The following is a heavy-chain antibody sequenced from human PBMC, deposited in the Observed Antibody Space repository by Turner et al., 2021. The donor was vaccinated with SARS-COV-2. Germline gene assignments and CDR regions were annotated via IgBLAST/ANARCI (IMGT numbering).Heavy chain of an antibody. V-gene: IGHV3-30*18. CDR1: GLTSCSYG. J-gene: IGHJ4*02. CDR2: RTYDGSNK. Sequence: VQLVESGVDVVRPGRSLILSCAASGLTSCSYGMHGVRQAPGKGLGLVAVRTYDGSNKYYADSVKGRFTISRDNSKNTLYLQMNSLRAEDTAVYYCAKDGAPFLLYFGEPTFYFDYWGQGTLVTVSS. D-gene: IGHD3-10*01. CDR3: AKDGAPFLLYFGEPTFYFDY.